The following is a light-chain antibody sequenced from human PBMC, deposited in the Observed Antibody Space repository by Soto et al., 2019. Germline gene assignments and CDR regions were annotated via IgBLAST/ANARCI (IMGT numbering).Light chain of an antibody. V-gene: IGKV1-27*01. CDR2: GAS. CDR3: QKYRSAPLT. Sequence: DIQMTQSPSSLSASVGDRVTISCRASQDISNYLAWYQQKPGKVPKVLIFGASRLQPGVPSRFSGSGSGTDFTLTISSLQPEDVATYYCQKYRSAPLTFGGGTKVDIK. CDR1: QDISNY. J-gene: IGKJ4*01.